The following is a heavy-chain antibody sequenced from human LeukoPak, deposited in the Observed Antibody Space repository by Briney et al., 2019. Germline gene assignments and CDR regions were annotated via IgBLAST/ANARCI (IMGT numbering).Heavy chain of an antibody. CDR1: GFDFESYT. CDR2: ISATSSDI. CDR3: AKGLFSAFDKYLDS. V-gene: IGHV3-21*04. J-gene: IGHJ4*02. D-gene: IGHD5-12*01. Sequence: PGGSLRLSCAASGFDFESYTMTWVRQAPGKGLEWVSLISATSSDINYAESVRGRFTITRDNAKNSLFLQMDSLRVGDTAIYYCAKGLFSAFDKYLDSWGQGTLVTVSS.